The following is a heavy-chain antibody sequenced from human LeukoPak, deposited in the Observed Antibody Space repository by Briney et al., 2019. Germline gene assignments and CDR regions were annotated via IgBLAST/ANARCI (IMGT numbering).Heavy chain of an antibody. CDR2: ISGSGGST. J-gene: IGHJ6*02. CDR3: AKHSGWYDEHYYYGMDV. Sequence: GGSLRLSCAASGFTFSNYAMSWVRRAPGKGLEWVSVISGSGGSTYYADSVKGRFTISRDKSKNTLYLQMNSLRAEDTAVYYCAKHSGWYDEHYYYGMDVWGQGTTVTVSS. V-gene: IGHV3-23*01. D-gene: IGHD6-19*01. CDR1: GFTFSNYA.